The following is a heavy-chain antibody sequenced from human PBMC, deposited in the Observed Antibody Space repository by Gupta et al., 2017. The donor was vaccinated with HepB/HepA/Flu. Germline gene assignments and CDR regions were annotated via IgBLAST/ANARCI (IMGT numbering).Heavy chain of an antibody. CDR3: ARGYCSGGSCYSGWFDP. V-gene: IGHV4-59*08. Sequence: VQLQESGPGLVKPSETLSLTCTVSGGSISSYYWSWIRQPPGKGREWIGYIYYSGSTNYNPSLKSRVIISGYTTKNQFSLKLSSVTAADTAVYYCARGYCSGGSCYSGWFDPWGQGTRGTVSS. CDR1: GGSISSYY. J-gene: IGHJ5*02. CDR2: IYYSGST. D-gene: IGHD2-15*01.